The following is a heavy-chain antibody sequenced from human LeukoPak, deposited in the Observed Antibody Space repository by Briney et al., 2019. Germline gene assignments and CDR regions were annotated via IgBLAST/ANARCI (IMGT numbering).Heavy chain of an antibody. CDR1: GFTFSSYA. CDR3: AKGKAYCGGDCYSGWGGFDY. D-gene: IGHD2-21*01. Sequence: GGSLRLSCAVSGFTFSSYAMSWVRQAPGKGLEWVSAISGSGGSTYYADSVKGRFTISRDNSKNTLYLQMNSLRAEDTAVYYCAKGKAYCGGDCYSGWGGFDYWGQGTLVTVSS. CDR2: ISGSGGST. V-gene: IGHV3-23*01. J-gene: IGHJ4*02.